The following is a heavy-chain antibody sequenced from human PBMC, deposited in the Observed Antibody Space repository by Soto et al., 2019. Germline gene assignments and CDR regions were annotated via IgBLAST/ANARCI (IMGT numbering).Heavy chain of an antibody. CDR3: ARARREVVLMVYATHWYFDL. Sequence: QVQLVQSGAEVKKPGASVKVSCKASGYTFTSYGISWVRQAPGQGLEWMGWISAYNGNTNYAQKLQGRVTMTTDTPTSTAYMELRSLRSDDTAVYYCARARREVVLMVYATHWYFDLWGRGTLVTVSS. CDR1: GYTFTSYG. CDR2: ISAYNGNT. V-gene: IGHV1-18*01. D-gene: IGHD2-8*01. J-gene: IGHJ2*01.